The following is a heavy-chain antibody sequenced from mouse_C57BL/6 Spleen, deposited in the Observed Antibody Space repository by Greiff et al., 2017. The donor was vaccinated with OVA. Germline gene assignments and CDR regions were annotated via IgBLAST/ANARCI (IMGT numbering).Heavy chain of an antibody. CDR3: ARDYAMDY. CDR1: GFAFSDSY. J-gene: IGHJ4*01. V-gene: IGHV5-16*01. CDR2: INYDGSST. Sequence: EVHLVESEGGLVQPGSSMKLSCTASGFAFSDSYMAWVRQVPEKGLEWVANINYDGSSTYYLDSLKSRFIISRDNAKNILYLQMSSLKSEDTATYYCARDYAMDYWGQGTSVTVSS.